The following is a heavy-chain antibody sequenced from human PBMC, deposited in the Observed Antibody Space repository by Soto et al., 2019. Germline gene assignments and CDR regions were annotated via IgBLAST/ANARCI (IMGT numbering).Heavy chain of an antibody. D-gene: IGHD6-6*01. CDR1: GFTFRSYS. V-gene: IGHV3-48*02. CDR3: ARPEYSSSSYGMDV. J-gene: IGHJ6*02. CDR2: ISSSSSTI. Sequence: ESGGGLVQPGGSLRLSCAASGFTFRSYSMNWVRQAPGKGLEWVSYISSSSSTIYYADSVKGRFTISRDNAKNSLYLQMNSLRDEDTAVYYCARPEYSSSSYGMDVWGQGTTVTVSS.